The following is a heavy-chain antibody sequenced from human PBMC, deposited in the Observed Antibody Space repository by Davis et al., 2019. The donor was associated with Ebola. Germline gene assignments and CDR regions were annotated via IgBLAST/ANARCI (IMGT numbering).Heavy chain of an antibody. Sequence: GGSLRLSCAASGFTFSSYWMHWVRQAPGKGLEWVSSISSSSSYIYYADSVKGRFTISRDNAKNSLYLQMNSLRAEDTAVYYCARGLLPSFRGWYYFDYWGQGTLVTVSS. V-gene: IGHV3-21*01. D-gene: IGHD6-19*01. CDR3: ARGLLPSFRGWYYFDY. CDR2: ISSSSSYI. J-gene: IGHJ4*02. CDR1: GFTFSSYW.